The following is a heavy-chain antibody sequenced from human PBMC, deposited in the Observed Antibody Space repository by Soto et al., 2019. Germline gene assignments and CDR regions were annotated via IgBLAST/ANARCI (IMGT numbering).Heavy chain of an antibody. V-gene: IGHV5-51*01. CDR2: IYPGDSDT. Sequence: GESLKISCKGSGYSFTSYWIGWVRQMPGKGLEWMGIIYPGDSDTRYSPSFQGQVTISADKSIGTAYWQWSSLKASDTAMYYCARGPRDSGGEWLSKRLGIGFDYWGQGTLVTVSS. CDR1: GYSFTSYW. CDR3: ARGPRDSGGEWLSKRLGIGFDY. D-gene: IGHD3-3*01. J-gene: IGHJ4*02.